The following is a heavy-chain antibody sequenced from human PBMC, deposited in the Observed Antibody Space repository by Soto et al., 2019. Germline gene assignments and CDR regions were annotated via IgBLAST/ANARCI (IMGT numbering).Heavy chain of an antibody. J-gene: IGHJ5*02. CDR3: ARESAALNWFDP. CDR2: ISSSSSTI. Sequence: EVQLVESGGGLVQPGGSLRLSCAASGFTFSSYSMNWVRQAPGKGLEWVSYISSSSSTIYYADSVKGRFTISRDHAKNSLYLQMNSLRDEDTAVYYCARESAALNWFDPWGQGTLVTVSS. V-gene: IGHV3-48*02. CDR1: GFTFSSYS. D-gene: IGHD2-2*01.